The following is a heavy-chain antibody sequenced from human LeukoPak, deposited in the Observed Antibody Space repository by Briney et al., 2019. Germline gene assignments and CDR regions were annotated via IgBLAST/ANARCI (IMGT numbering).Heavy chain of an antibody. D-gene: IGHD4-17*01. Sequence: PSETLSLTCTVSGGSISSYYWSWIRQPAGKGLEWIGRIYTSGSTNYNPSLKSRVTMSVGTSKNQFSLKLSSVTAADTAVYYCAGSVAPEPDYAGEYYGMDVWGQGTTVTVSS. CDR2: IYTSGST. CDR3: AGSVAPEPDYAGEYYGMDV. V-gene: IGHV4-4*07. CDR1: GGSISSYY. J-gene: IGHJ6*02.